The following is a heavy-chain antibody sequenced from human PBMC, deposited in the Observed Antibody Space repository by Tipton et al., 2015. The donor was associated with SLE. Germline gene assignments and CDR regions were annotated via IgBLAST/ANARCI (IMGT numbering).Heavy chain of an antibody. CDR1: GGSISSSSYY. J-gene: IGHJ5*02. CDR2: VNHSGRT. CDR3: ARRHYSDSSAYQNWFDP. V-gene: IGHV4-39*02. D-gene: IGHD3-22*01. Sequence: TLSLTCTVSGGSISSSSYYWGWILPPPGKGLEWIGEVNHSGRTNYNPSLKSRVTISVDTSKNHFSLKLTSVTAADTAVYYCARRHYSDSSAYQNWFDPWGQGTLFTVYS.